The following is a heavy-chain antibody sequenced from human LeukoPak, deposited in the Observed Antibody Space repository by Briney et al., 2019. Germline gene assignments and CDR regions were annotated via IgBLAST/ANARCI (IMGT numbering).Heavy chain of an antibody. D-gene: IGHD3-3*01. CDR2: ISYDGSNK. CDR1: GFTFSSYG. CDR3: ASGQYYDFWSGYSPRPAYFDY. Sequence: GGSLRLSCAASGFTFSSYGMHWVRQAPGKGLEWVAVISYDGSNKYYADSVKGRFTISRDNSKNTLYLQMNSLRAEDTAVYYCASGQYYDFWSGYSPRPAYFDYWGQGTLVTVSS. V-gene: IGHV3-30*03. J-gene: IGHJ4*02.